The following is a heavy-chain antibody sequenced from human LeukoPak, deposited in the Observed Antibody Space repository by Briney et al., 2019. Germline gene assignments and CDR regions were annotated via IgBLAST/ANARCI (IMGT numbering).Heavy chain of an antibody. CDR1: GGSISSSSYY. V-gene: IGHV4-39*01. D-gene: IGHD3-3*01. Sequence: PSETLSLTCTVSGGSISSSSYYWGWIRQPPGKGLEWIGSIYYSGSTYYNPSLKSRVTISVDTSKNQFSLKLSSVTAADTAVYYCARIDVVITMFGVVSMGNFDYWGQGTLVTVSS. CDR3: ARIDVVITMFGVVSMGNFDY. CDR2: IYYSGST. J-gene: IGHJ4*02.